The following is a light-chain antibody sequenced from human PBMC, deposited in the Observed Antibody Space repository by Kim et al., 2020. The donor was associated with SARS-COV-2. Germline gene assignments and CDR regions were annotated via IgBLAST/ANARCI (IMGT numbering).Light chain of an antibody. V-gene: IGKV3-15*01. Sequence: EIVMTQSPATLSVSPGERATLSCRASQSVSSKLAWYQQKPGQAPRLLIYGTSARVTGIPARFSGSGSATEFTLTISSLQSEDFAIYYCQQYYNWPRTFGQGTKVDIK. CDR3: QQYYNWPRT. CDR1: QSVSSK. CDR2: GTS. J-gene: IGKJ1*01.